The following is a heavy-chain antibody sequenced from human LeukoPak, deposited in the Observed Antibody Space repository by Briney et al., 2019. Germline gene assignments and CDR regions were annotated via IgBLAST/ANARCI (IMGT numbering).Heavy chain of an antibody. V-gene: IGHV3-64D*06. J-gene: IGHJ1*01. CDR1: SFSISSSA. CDR2: ISRDGAGT. D-gene: IGHD3-3*01. Sequence: RGALTLSCSASSFSISSSAMPWVLQAPGKGLEYVSAISRDGAGTYYADSVKDRVTISREKSKNTLYLQMSSLTPEDTAVYYCVKGVQGTRWSPPWEFSQQCGQGTLVTVSS. CDR3: VKGVQGTRWSPPWEFSQQ.